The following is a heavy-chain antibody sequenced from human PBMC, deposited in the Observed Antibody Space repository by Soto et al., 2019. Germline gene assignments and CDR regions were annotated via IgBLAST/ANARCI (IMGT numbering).Heavy chain of an antibody. Sequence: PGGSLRLSCAASGFTFSTYGMHWVRQAPGKGLEWVAVISFDGSNKYYADFVKGRFTISRDNSKNTLFLQMNSLRAEDTAVYYCAKESSYSLSLDHWGQGTLVTVSS. V-gene: IGHV3-30*18. CDR2: ISFDGSNK. J-gene: IGHJ4*02. CDR3: AKESSYSLSLDH. CDR1: GFTFSTYG. D-gene: IGHD3-16*02.